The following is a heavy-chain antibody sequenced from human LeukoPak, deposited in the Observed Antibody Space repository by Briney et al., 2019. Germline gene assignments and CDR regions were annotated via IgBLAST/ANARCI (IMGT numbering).Heavy chain of an antibody. Sequence: TGGSLRLSCAASGFTFDDYGMSWVRQAPGKGLEWVSGINWNGGSTGYADSVKGRFTISRDNAKNSLYLQMNSLRAEDTALYYRARGRVGATGVDYWGQGTLVTVSS. CDR2: INWNGGST. V-gene: IGHV3-20*04. D-gene: IGHD1-26*01. J-gene: IGHJ4*02. CDR3: ARGRVGATGVDY. CDR1: GFTFDDYG.